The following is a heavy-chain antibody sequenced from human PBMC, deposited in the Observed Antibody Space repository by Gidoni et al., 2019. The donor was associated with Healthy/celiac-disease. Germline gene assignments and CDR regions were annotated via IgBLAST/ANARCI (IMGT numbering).Heavy chain of an antibody. Sequence: QLQLQESGPGLVKPSETLSLTCTVSGGSISSSSYYWGWIRQPPGKGLEWIGSIYYSGSTYYNPSLKSRVTISVYTSKNQFSLKLSSVTAADTAVYYCARRERYSSGWYDYWGQGTLVTVSS. V-gene: IGHV4-39*01. J-gene: IGHJ4*02. CDR1: GGSISSSSYY. CDR2: IYYSGST. D-gene: IGHD6-19*01. CDR3: ARRERYSSGWYDY.